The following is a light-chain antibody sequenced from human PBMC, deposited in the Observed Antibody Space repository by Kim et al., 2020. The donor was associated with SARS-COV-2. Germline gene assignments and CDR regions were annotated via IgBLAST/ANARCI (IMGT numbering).Light chain of an antibody. V-gene: IGKV1-5*03. CDR1: QSISSW. CDR2: KAS. CDR3: QQYNSWT. Sequence: LSAAVGDRVTITCRASQSISSWLAWYQQKPGKAPKLLIYKASSLESGVPSRFSGSGSGTEFTLTISSLQPDDFATYYCQQYNSWTFGQGTKVDIK. J-gene: IGKJ1*01.